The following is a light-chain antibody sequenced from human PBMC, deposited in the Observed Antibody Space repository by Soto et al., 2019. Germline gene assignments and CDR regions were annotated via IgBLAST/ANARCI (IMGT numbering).Light chain of an antibody. CDR2: EVN. J-gene: IGLJ1*01. Sequence: QSALTQPRSVSGSPGQSVTISCTGTSSDVGGYNYVSWYLQHPGKAPKVMIYEVNKRPSGVPDRFSGSKSGNTASLTVSGLQADDEADYYCNSYVGSNNYVFGTGTKLTVL. CDR1: SSDVGGYNY. CDR3: NSYVGSNNYV. V-gene: IGLV2-8*01.